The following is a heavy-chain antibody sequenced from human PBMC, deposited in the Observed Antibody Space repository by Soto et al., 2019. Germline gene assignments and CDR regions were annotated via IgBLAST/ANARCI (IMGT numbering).Heavy chain of an antibody. J-gene: IGHJ4*02. V-gene: IGHV4-39*01. CDR1: GGSISSSSYY. D-gene: IGHD3-3*01. CDR2: IYYSGST. CDR3: ARHGVAAQFGY. Sequence: QLQLQESGPGLVKPSETLSLTCTVSGGSISSSSYYWGWIRQPPGKGLEWIGSIYYSGSTYYNPSLKSRVTISVDTSKNQFSLKLSSVTAADTAVYYCARHGVAAQFGYWGQGTLVTVSS.